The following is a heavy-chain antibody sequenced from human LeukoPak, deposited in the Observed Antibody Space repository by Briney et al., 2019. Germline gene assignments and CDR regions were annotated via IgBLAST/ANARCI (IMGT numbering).Heavy chain of an antibody. CDR3: ARDLGIAAAGGSYYYYGMDV. V-gene: IGHV4-34*09. CDR1: GGSFSGYY. D-gene: IGHD6-13*01. J-gene: IGHJ6*02. CDR2: INHSGST. Sequence: SETLSLTCAVYGGSFSGYYWSWIRQPPGKGLEWIGEINHSGSTYYNPSLKSRVTISVDTSKNQFSLKLSSVTAADTAVYYCARDLGIAAAGGSYYYYGMDVWGQGTTVTVSS.